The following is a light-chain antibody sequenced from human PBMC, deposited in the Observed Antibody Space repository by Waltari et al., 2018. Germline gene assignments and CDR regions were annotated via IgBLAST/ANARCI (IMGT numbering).Light chain of an antibody. CDR3: SSYTSSSTLDVV. V-gene: IGLV2-14*01. CDR1: SSYVGGYNY. J-gene: IGLJ2*01. Sequence: QSALTQPASVSGSPGQSITISCTGTSSYVGGYNYVSLYQQHPGKAPKLMIYEVSNRPSGVSNRFSGSKSGNTASLTISGLQAEDEADYYCSSYTSSSTLDVVFGGGTKLTVL. CDR2: EVS.